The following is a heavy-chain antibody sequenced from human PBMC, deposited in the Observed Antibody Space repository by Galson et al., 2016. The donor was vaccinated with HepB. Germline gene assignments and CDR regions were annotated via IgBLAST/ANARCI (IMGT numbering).Heavy chain of an antibody. CDR3: ARVSGVSLAY. D-gene: IGHD2-15*01. Sequence: PALVKPTQTLTLTCTFSGFSLSTSGMCVTWIRQPPGKALEWRALIDWDDDKYYSTSLKTRISISKDTSKNQVVLTMTNMDPVDTATYYCARVSGVSLAYWGQGTLVTVSS. V-gene: IGHV2-70*01. CDR2: IDWDDDK. CDR1: GFSLSTSGMC. J-gene: IGHJ4*02.